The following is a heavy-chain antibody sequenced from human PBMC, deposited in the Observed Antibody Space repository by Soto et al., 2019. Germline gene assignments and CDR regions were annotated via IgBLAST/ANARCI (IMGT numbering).Heavy chain of an antibody. D-gene: IGHD2-2*01. V-gene: IGHV1-18*01. CDR1: GYIFTNYG. CDR3: ARERQYEPLLY. CDR2: GSAYNRNT. Sequence: QVQLVQSGVEVKKPGASVKVSCQASGYIFTNYGITWLRQAPGQGLEWMGWGSAYNRNTNYAQRFQDRVTMTTDTSTRTAYMELRNLKSDDTAIYFCARERQYEPLLYWGQGTLVTVSS. J-gene: IGHJ4*02.